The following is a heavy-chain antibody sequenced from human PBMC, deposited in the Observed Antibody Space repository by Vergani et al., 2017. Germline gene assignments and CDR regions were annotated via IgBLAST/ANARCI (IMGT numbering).Heavy chain of an antibody. J-gene: IGHJ4*02. CDR1: EYSFGNYC. D-gene: IGHD1-1*01. Sequence: EVELVQSGPEMRKPGASLKLFCQCSEYSFGNYCIGWVRQMPGKGLEWMGIIYPAESDTIYSPSVQGKVTISAAKSISTAFLQLDSMKATDTALYYCARHTTYTDYWGQGTLVTVSS. V-gene: IGHV5-51*01. CDR2: IYPAESDT. CDR3: ARHTTYTDY.